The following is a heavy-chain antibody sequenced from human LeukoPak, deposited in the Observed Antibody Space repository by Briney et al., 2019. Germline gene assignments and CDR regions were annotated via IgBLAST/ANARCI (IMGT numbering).Heavy chain of an antibody. CDR2: ISLDGATT. D-gene: IGHD3-9*01. J-gene: IGHJ4*02. CDR1: GFTFSSYA. CDR3: VKDHGWLLYS. Sequence: GGSLRLSCAASGFTFSSYAMSWVRQAPGKGLEWVSGISLDGATTYYAGSVEGRFTISRDNSKNALYLQMNSLRADDTAVYYCVKDHGWLLYSWGQGTLVTVSS. V-gene: IGHV3-23*01.